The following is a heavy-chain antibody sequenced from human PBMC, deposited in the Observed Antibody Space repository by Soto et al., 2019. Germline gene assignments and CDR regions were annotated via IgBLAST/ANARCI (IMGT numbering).Heavy chain of an antibody. Sequence: QVQLQESGPGLVEPSQTLSLTCSVSGDSISSGGYYWSWIRQHPGKGLEWIGYMSSSGSTYYSPSLKSRLTISIDASKNQFSLKLSSVTAADTAVYYCARQYSYGPDYWGLGTRVTVSS. V-gene: IGHV4-31*02. CDR1: GDSISSGGYY. J-gene: IGHJ4*02. CDR2: MSSSGST. CDR3: ARQYSYGPDY. D-gene: IGHD5-18*01.